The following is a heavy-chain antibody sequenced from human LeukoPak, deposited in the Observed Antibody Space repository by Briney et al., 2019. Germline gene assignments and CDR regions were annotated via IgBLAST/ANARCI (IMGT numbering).Heavy chain of an antibody. CDR3: ATGYSSGWYNY. V-gene: IGHV3-30*04. CDR2: ISYDGSNK. CDR1: GFTFSSYA. D-gene: IGHD6-19*01. Sequence: GGSLRLSCAASGFTFSSYAMHWVRQAPGKGLEWVAVISYDGSNKYYADSVKGRFTIFRDNAKNTLYLQMNSLRAEDTAVYYCATGYSSGWYNYWGQGTLVTVSS. J-gene: IGHJ4*02.